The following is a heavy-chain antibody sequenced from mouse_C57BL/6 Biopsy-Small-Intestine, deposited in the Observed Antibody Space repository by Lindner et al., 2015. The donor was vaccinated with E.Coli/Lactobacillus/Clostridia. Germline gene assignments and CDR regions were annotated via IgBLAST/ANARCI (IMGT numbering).Heavy chain of an antibody. CDR1: ENILRK. CDR2: ISPDNGNI. J-gene: IGHJ1*01. V-gene: IGHV1S20*02. Sequence: SVNGLLQGLSENILRKFWCPLGCAKPPDRGLEWLGWISPDNGNIKYSGKLGDRITISKDSSAATSYMELTGLTSEDTAQYFCARDGEVGLESVGAGSYNHYGLDIWGQGTAVTVS. D-gene: IGHD1-1*01. CDR3: ARDGEVGLESVGAGSYNHYGLDI.